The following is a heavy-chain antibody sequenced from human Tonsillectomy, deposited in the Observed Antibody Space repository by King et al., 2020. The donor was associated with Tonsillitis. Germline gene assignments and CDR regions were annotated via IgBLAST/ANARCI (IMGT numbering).Heavy chain of an antibody. Sequence: QLQESGPGLVKPSETLSLTCTVSGGSISSSCYYWGWIRQPPGKVMEWPGSIYYSGTTYYNPSLESRVTLSVDTSKNQFSLKLSSVTAADTAVYYCARRGSDWNYVPYFDYWGQGTLVTVSS. J-gene: IGHJ4*02. D-gene: IGHD1-7*01. CDR3: ARRGSDWNYVPYFDY. V-gene: IGHV4-39*01. CDR2: IYYSGTT. CDR1: GGSISSSCYY.